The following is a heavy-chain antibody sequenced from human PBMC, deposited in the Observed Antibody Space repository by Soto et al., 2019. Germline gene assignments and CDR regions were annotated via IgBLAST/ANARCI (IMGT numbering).Heavy chain of an antibody. CDR2: MYNSGST. CDR1: GGSISSFY. V-gene: IGHV4-59*08. CDR3: ASMGYHYGSGSYPLDY. J-gene: IGHJ4*02. D-gene: IGHD3-10*01. Sequence: SETLSLTCTVVGGSISSFYWTWIRQPPGKGLEWIGFMYNSGSTHYNPSLKSRVTISLDTSKNQFSLNLRSVTAADTAVYYCASMGYHYGSGSYPLDYWGQGTLVTVSS.